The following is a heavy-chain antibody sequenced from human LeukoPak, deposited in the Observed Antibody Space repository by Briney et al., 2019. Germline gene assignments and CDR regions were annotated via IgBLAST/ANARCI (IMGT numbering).Heavy chain of an antibody. CDR3: ARGLRGTNYYDFWSGYLYYYYGMDV. CDR2: MNPNSGNT. Sequence: AASVKVSCKASGYTFTSYGISWVRQAPGQGLEWMGWMNPNSGNTGYAQKFQGRVTMTRNTSISTAYMELSSLRSEDTAVYYCARGLRGTNYYDFWSGYLYYYYGMDVWGQGTTVTVSS. J-gene: IGHJ6*02. D-gene: IGHD3-3*01. V-gene: IGHV1-8*02. CDR1: GYTFTSYG.